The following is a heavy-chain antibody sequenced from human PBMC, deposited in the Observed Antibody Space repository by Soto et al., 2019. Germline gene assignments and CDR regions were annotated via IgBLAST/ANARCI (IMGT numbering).Heavy chain of an antibody. Sequence: HPGGSLRLCCVAAGFTLSRDGVSCVRQAAGKGLEWVSGISGSGGGTHYADSVKGRFTLSRDNSKNTLFLQMSSLRAEDTAVYYCAKLQEASGLLPSYIDYWGQGA. CDR3: AKLQEASGLLPSYIDY. CDR1: GFTLSRDG. V-gene: IGHV3-23*01. J-gene: IGHJ4*02. CDR2: ISGSGGGT. D-gene: IGHD2-15*01.